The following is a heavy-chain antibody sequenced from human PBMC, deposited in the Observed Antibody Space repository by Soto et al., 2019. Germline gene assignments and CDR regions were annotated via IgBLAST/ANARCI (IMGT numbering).Heavy chain of an antibody. CDR1: GFTFAGFG. V-gene: IGHV1-18*04. D-gene: IGHD5-18*01. Sequence: QLQLVQSGTEVKNRGASVKVSCKASGFTFAGFGITWVRQAPGQGLEWMGWITASNGNTKYAQNLQGRVTMTTDTSTSTAYMELWRLRFDDTAVYYCARGYSYGSYWYFDLWGRGTLVTVSS. CDR3: ARGYSYGSYWYFDL. CDR2: ITASNGNT. J-gene: IGHJ2*01.